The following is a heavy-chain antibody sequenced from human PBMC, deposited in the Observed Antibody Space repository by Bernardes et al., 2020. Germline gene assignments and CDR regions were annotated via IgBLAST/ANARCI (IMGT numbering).Heavy chain of an antibody. Sequence: GRSLRLSCAASGFTFSSYAMNWVRQAPGKGLEWVSDISGSGGTTNYADSVMGRFTISRDNSKNTLYLQMSSLRAEDTAVYYCARDQGQLVLIYYYGMDVWGQGTTVTVSS. V-gene: IGHV3-23*01. CDR3: ARDQGQLVLIYYYGMDV. J-gene: IGHJ6*02. CDR1: GFTFSSYA. CDR2: ISGSGGTT. D-gene: IGHD6-6*01.